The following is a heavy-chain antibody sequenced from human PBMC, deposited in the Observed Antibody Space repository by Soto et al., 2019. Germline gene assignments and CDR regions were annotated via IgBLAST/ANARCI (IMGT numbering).Heavy chain of an antibody. CDR2: INHSGST. CDR1: GGSFSGYY. J-gene: IGHJ5*02. CDR3: ARIRSTIFGVVTYNNWFDP. Sequence: PSETLSLTCAVYGGSFSGYYWSWIRQPPGKGLEWNGEINHSGSTNYNPSLKSRVTISVDTSKNQFSLKLSSVTAADTAVYYCARIRSTIFGVVTYNNWFDPWGQGTLVTVSS. D-gene: IGHD3-3*01. V-gene: IGHV4-34*01.